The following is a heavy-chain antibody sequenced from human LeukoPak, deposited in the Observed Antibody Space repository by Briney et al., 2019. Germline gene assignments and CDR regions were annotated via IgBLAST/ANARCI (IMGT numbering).Heavy chain of an antibody. CDR2: IYSGGST. CDR1: GSTVSSNY. Sequence: PGGSLRLSCAASGSTVSSNYMSWVRQAPGKGLEWVSVIYSGGSTYYADSVKGRFTISRDNSKNTLYLQMNSLRAEDTAVYYCARVIAVAGIIDPWGQGTLVTVSS. CDR3: ARVIAVAGIIDP. J-gene: IGHJ5*02. V-gene: IGHV3-53*01. D-gene: IGHD6-19*01.